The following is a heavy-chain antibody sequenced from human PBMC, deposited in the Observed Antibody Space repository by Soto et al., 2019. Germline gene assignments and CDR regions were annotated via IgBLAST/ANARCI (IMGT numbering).Heavy chain of an antibody. V-gene: IGHV4-4*07. J-gene: IGHJ4*02. CDR1: HGSLSPHY. CDR3: ARARANSWYDFDS. Sequence: QVQLRESGPGLVKSSETLSLTCTVSHGSLSPHYWSWIRQPAGKGLEWVGRVFSSGITKYNPSLRSRVTMSIEPSKNLLSLNLTSVTAADTAIYYCARARANSWYDFDSWGRGVPVTVSS. D-gene: IGHD6-13*01. CDR2: VFSSGIT.